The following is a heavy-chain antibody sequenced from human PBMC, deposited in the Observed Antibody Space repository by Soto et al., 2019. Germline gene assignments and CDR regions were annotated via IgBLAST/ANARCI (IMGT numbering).Heavy chain of an antibody. V-gene: IGHV1-69*01. CDR2: IIPIFGTA. CDR1: GGTFSSYA. J-gene: IGHJ4*02. D-gene: IGHD2-15*01. CDR3: AREEYCSGGSCYHY. Sequence: KVSCKASGGTFSSYAISWGRQAPGQGLEWMGGIIPIFGTANYAQKFQGRVTITADESTSTAYMELSSLRSEDTAVYYCAREEYCSGGSCYHYWGQGTLVTVSS.